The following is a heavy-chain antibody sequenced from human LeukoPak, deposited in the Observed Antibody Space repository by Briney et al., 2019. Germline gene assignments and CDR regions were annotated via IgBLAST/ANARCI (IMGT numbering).Heavy chain of an antibody. V-gene: IGHV3-23*01. J-gene: IGHJ3*02. CDR2: ISGSGGST. CDR3: ARDSKALGEAFDI. Sequence: GGSLRLSCAASGFTFSSYAMSWVRQAPGKGLEWVSAISGSGGSTYYADSVKGRFTISRDNSKNTLYLQMNSLRAEDTAVYYCARDSKALGEAFDIWGQGTMVTVSS. CDR1: GFTFSSYA.